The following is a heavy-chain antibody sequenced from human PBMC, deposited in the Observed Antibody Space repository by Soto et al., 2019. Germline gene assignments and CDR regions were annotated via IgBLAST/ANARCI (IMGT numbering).Heavy chain of an antibody. D-gene: IGHD6-13*01. V-gene: IGHV4-39*01. CDR1: GGSISSSSYY. Sequence: QLQLQESGPGLVKPSETLSLTCTVSGGSISSSSYYWGWIRQPPGKGLEWIGSIYYSGSTYYNPSLKSRVTISVDTAKNQFSLKLSSVTGADTAVYYCARLSGSSRSFDYWGQGTLVTVCS. CDR2: IYYSGST. J-gene: IGHJ4*02. CDR3: ARLSGSSRSFDY.